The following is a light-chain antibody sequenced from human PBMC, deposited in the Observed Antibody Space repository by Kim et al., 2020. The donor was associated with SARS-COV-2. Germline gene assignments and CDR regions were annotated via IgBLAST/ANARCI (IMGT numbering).Light chain of an antibody. CDR3: QAWYSSYCV. J-gene: IGLJ3*02. CDR1: KLGDKY. V-gene: IGLV3-1*01. CDR2: QDS. Sequence: SYELTQPPSVSVSPGQTASITCSGDKLGDKYACWYQQKPGQSPVLVIYQDSKRLSGIPERFSGSNSGNTATLTISGTQAMYEADYYCQAWYSSYCVFGGGTQLTVL.